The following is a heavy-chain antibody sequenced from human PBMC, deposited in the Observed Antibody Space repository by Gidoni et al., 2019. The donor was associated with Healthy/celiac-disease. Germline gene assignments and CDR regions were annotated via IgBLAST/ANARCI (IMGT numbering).Heavy chain of an antibody. V-gene: IGHV3-30*04. Sequence: QVQLVESGGGVVQPGRSLRLSCAASGFTFSSYARHRVRQAPGKGLEWVAVISYDGRNKYYADSVKGRFTISRDNSKNTLYLQMNSLRAEDTAVYYCARDGRSGSHLLIPPPFDYWGQGTLVTVSS. CDR2: ISYDGRNK. J-gene: IGHJ4*02. D-gene: IGHD1-26*01. CDR3: ARDGRSGSHLLIPPPFDY. CDR1: GFTFSSYA.